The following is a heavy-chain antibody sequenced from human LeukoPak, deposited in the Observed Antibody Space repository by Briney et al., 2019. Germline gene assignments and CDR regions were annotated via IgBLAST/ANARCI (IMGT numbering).Heavy chain of an antibody. CDR2: IYHSGST. V-gene: IGHV4-38-2*02. CDR3: ARGDCSGGSCYGAFDI. J-gene: IGHJ3*02. D-gene: IGHD2-15*01. Sequence: SETLSLTCTVSGYSISNGYYWGWIRHPPGKGLEWIGSIYHSGSTYYNPSLKSRVTISVDTSKNQFSLKLSSVTAADTAVYYCARGDCSGGSCYGAFDIWGQGTMVTVSS. CDR1: GYSISNGYY.